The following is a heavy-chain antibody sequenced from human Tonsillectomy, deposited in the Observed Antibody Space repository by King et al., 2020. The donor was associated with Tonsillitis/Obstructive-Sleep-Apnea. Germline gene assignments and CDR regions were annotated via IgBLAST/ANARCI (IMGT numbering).Heavy chain of an antibody. J-gene: IGHJ6*03. CDR3: ARGNPMVQGAPTYYYYYMDV. CDR2: INHSGST. V-gene: IGHV4-34*01. Sequence: VQLQQWGAGLLKPSETLSLTCAVYGGSFSGYYWSWIRQPPGKGREWIGEINHSGSTNYNPSLRSRVTISVDTSKNQFSLKLSSVTAADTAVYYCARGNPMVQGAPTYYYYYMDVWGKGTTVTVSS. D-gene: IGHD3-10*01. CDR1: GGSFSGYY.